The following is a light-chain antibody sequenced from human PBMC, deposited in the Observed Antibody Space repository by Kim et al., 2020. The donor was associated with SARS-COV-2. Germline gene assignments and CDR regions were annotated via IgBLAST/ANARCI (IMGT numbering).Light chain of an antibody. CDR2: YDS. CDR1: NIGSKS. V-gene: IGLV3-21*04. Sequence: SYELTQPPSVSVSPEQTARITCGGCNIGSKSVHWYQQKPGQAPVVVIYYDSDRPSEISERFSGSNSGNAATLTISWVEAGDEADYYCQVWDSSSNNRVFGGGTKLTVL. CDR3: QVWDSSSNNRV. J-gene: IGLJ3*02.